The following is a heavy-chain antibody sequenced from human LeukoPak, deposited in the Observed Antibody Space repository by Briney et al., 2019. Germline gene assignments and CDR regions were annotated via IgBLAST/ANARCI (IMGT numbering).Heavy chain of an antibody. CDR3: ARSVTGGFSDY. D-gene: IGHD3-10*01. CDR2: ISISGTSI. CDR1: GLTFSVDS. V-gene: IGHV3-21*01. Sequence: PGGSLRLSCGASGLTFSVDSMHGGREAPGGGVEWVSSISISGTSILYADSVKGRFTISRDNAKNSLYLQMNSLRAEDTAVYYCARSVTGGFSDYWGQGTLVTVSS. J-gene: IGHJ4*02.